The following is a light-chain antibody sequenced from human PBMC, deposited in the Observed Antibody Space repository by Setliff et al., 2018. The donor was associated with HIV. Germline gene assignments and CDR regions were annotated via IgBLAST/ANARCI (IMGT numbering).Light chain of an antibody. CDR2: DNN. V-gene: IGLV1-51*01. CDR3: GTWDSSLSAVV. CDR1: SSNIGNNY. J-gene: IGLJ2*01. Sequence: QSALTQPPSVSAAPGQKVTISCSGSSSNIGNNYVSWYQHLPGTAPKLLIYDNNKRPSGIPDRFSGSMSGTSATLGITGLQTGDEADYYCGTWDSSLSAVVFGGGTK.